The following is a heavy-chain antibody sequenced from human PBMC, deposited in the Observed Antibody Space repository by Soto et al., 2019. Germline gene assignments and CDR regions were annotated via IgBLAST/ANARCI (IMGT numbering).Heavy chain of an antibody. CDR2: ISYDGSNK. CDR3: ARDPMIVVVITSSYFDY. CDR1: GFTFSSYA. J-gene: IGHJ4*02. D-gene: IGHD3-22*01. V-gene: IGHV3-30-3*01. Sequence: VGSLRLSCAASGFTFSSYAMHWVRQAPGKGLEWVAVISYDGSNKYYADSVKGRFTISRDNSKNTLYLQMNSLRAEDTAVYYCARDPMIVVVITSSYFDYWGQGTLVTVSS.